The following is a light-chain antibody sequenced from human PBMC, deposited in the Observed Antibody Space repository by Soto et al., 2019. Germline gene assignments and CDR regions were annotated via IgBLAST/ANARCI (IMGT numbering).Light chain of an antibody. J-gene: IGLJ1*01. CDR3: SSYTTSSTVV. Sequence: QSVLTQPASVFGSPGQSITISCTGTSSDVGGYNFVSWYQQLPGKAPKLMIYEVTSRPSGVSNRFSGSKSGNTASLTISGLQPEEEADYYCSSYTTSSTVVFGTGTKVTVL. CDR2: EVT. CDR1: SSDVGGYNF. V-gene: IGLV2-14*03.